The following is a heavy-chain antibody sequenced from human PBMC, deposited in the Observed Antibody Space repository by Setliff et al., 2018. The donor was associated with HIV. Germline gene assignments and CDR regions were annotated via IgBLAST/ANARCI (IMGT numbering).Heavy chain of an antibody. CDR1: GGSFSDYY. CDR2: INHSGST. J-gene: IGHJ4*02. V-gene: IGHV4-34*01. CDR3: ARGQPPHGPGLVRGAYPSGSLDY. D-gene: IGHD3-10*01. Sequence: SETLSLTCAVYGGSFSDYYWSWIRQPPGKGLEWIGEINHSGSTEYNSSLKSRVTTSVDTSKKQFSLNLTSLTAADTAVYYCARGQPPHGPGLVRGAYPSGSLDYWGQGTPVTVSS.